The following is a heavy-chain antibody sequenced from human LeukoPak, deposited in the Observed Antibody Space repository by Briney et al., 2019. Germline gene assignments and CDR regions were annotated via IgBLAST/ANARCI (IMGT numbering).Heavy chain of an antibody. J-gene: IGHJ6*03. V-gene: IGHV5-51*01. Sequence: GESLKISCKGSGYSFTDYWIAWVRQMPGKGLELMGIIYPGDSDTRYSPSFQGQVTFSADKSISTAYLQWSSLRASDTAIYYCARQGSPFFYYYMDVWGKGTTVTVSS. CDR3: ARQGSPFFYYYMDV. CDR2: IYPGDSDT. D-gene: IGHD2/OR15-2a*01. CDR1: GYSFTDYW.